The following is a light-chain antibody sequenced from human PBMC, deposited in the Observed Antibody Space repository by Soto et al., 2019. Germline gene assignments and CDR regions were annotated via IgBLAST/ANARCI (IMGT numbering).Light chain of an antibody. CDR1: QSVSSY. Sequence: EIVLTQSPPTLSLSPGERATLSCRASQSVSSYLAWYQQKPGQAPRLLIYDASNRATGIPARFSGSGSGTDFTLTICSLEPEDFAVYYCQQRSNWPPITFGQGTRLDIK. V-gene: IGKV3-11*01. J-gene: IGKJ5*01. CDR3: QQRSNWPPIT. CDR2: DAS.